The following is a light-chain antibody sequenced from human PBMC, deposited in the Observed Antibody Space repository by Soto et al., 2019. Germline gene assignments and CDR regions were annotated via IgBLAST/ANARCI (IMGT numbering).Light chain of an antibody. CDR2: AGS. J-gene: IGLJ1*01. CDR1: SSGVGNYNL. V-gene: IGLV2-23*01. Sequence: QSALTQPASVSGSPGQSITISCTGTSSGVGNYNLVSWYQQHPGKAPKVMIYAGSNRPSGVSHRFSGFQSGNTASLTISGLQAEDEADYHCCSYAGSNTYVFGTGTKLTVL. CDR3: CSYAGSNTYV.